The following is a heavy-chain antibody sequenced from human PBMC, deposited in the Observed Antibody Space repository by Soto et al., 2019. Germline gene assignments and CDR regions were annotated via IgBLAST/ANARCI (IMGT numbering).Heavy chain of an antibody. CDR3: ARPNKKGYYDSSGPWFDP. J-gene: IGHJ5*02. CDR2: IYYSGST. D-gene: IGHD3-22*01. CDR1: GGSISSSSYY. Sequence: PSETLSLTCTVSGGSISSSSYYWGWIRQPPGKGLEWIGSIYYSGSTYYNPSLKSRVTISVDTSKYQFSLKLSSVTAADTAVYYCARPNKKGYYDSSGPWFDPWGQGTLVTVSS. V-gene: IGHV4-39*01.